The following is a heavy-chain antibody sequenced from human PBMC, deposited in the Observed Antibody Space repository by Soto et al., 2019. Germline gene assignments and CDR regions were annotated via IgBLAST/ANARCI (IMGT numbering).Heavy chain of an antibody. Sequence: EVQLVESGGGLVKPGGSLRLSCVASGFTLSGYSINWVRQAPGKGLEWVSYISGPSIYIYYADSVKGRFTISRDNAKSAVYLQMNSLRAEDTAVYYFARGFRNACNVWAQVTTVSVSS. CDR3: ARGFRNACNV. CDR1: GFTLSGYS. V-gene: IGHV3-21*01. J-gene: IGHJ6*02. CDR2: ISGPSIYI.